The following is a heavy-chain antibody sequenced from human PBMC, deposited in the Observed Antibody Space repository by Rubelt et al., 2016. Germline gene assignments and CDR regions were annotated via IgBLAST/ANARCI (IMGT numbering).Heavy chain of an antibody. CDR3: ARDVGYYYDSSGYI. CDR1: GGTFSSFT. CDR2: IIPIFGAA. Sequence: QVQLVQSGTEVKKPGSSVKVSCKASGGTFSSFTLNWVRQAPGQGLEWMGGIIPIFGAANYAQKFQGRGRITADESTSTAYMELSSLRAEDTAVYYCARDVGYYYDSSGYIWGQGTLVTVSS. D-gene: IGHD3-22*01. V-gene: IGHV1-69*01. J-gene: IGHJ4*02.